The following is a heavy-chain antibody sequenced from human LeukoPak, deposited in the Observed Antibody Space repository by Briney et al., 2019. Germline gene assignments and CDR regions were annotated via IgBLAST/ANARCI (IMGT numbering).Heavy chain of an antibody. V-gene: IGHV3-9*01. CDR3: AKARYDSSGYVVY. J-gene: IGHJ4*02. CDR2: ISWNSGSI. CDR1: GFTFDDYA. D-gene: IGHD3-22*01. Sequence: GGSLRLSCAASGFTFDDYAMHWVRQAPGKGLEWVSGISWNSGSIGYADSVKGRFTISRDNAKNSLYLQMNSLRAEDTALYYCAKARYDSSGYVVYWGQGTLVTVSS.